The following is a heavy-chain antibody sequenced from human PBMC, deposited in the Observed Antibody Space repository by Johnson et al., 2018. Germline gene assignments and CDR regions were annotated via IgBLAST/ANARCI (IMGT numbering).Heavy chain of an antibody. CDR3: ARASHSNNWYHYGLDV. CDR2: INPSGGST. V-gene: IGHV1-46*04. CDR1: GYTFTSYH. D-gene: IGHD6-13*01. Sequence: QVQLVQSGAEVKKPGASVKVSCKASGYTFTSYHVHWVRQAPGQGLEWMGIINPSGGSTTYSQNLQGRVTVTRDTSTSTVYMEVNSLRSEDTAVYYCARASHSNNWYHYGLDVWGQGTTVTVSS. J-gene: IGHJ6*02.